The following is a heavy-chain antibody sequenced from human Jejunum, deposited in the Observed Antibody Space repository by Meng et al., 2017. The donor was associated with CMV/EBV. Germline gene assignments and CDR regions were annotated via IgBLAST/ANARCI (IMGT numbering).Heavy chain of an antibody. CDR1: VSSIVRGERY. CDR2: VYYSGTT. D-gene: IGHD2-2*01. CDR3: VLMIPAHTNYFDP. V-gene: IGHV4-30-4*01. J-gene: IGHJ5*02. Sequence: SVSSIVRGERYWTWIRQSPGKGLEWIGNVYYSGTTSYNRSLKSRVTISVDTSKNQFSLKLASVIAADTAVYYCVLMIPAHTNYFDPWGQGTLVTVSS.